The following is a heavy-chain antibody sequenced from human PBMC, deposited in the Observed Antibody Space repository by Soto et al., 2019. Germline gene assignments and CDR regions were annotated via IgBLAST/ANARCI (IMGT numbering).Heavy chain of an antibody. CDR2: FDPEDGET. J-gene: IGHJ2*01. D-gene: IGHD2-15*01. CDR1: GYTLSELS. V-gene: IGHV1-24*01. CDR3: AREVTGYCSGGSCYSYWYFDL. Sequence: ASVRVSCRVSGYTLSELSMQWVRQAPGKGLEWMGRFDPEDGETIYAQKFQGRVTITADTSTSTAYMELSSLRSEDTAVYYCAREVTGYCSGGSCYSYWYFDLWGRGTLVTVSS.